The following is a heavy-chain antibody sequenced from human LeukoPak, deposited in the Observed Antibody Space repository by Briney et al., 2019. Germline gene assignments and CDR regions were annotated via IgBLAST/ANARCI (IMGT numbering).Heavy chain of an antibody. D-gene: IGHD3-22*01. V-gene: IGHV3-30*18. CDR3: AKDLGYYDSSGCLGHSGTDY. J-gene: IGHJ4*02. CDR1: GFTSSSYG. CDR2: ISHDGSNK. Sequence: PGGSLRLSCAASGFTSSSYGMHWVRQAPGKGLEWVAVISHDGSNKYYADSMKGRFTISRDNSKNTLYLQMNSLRAEDTAVYYCAKDLGYYDSSGCLGHSGTDYWGQGTLVTVSS.